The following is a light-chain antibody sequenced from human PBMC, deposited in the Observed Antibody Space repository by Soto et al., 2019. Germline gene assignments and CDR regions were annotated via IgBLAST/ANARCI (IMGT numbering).Light chain of an antibody. CDR3: QTWGAGIVV. CDR1: SGHISYA. CDR2: LYSDGSH. V-gene: IGLV4-69*01. J-gene: IGLJ2*01. Sequence: QPVLTQSPFASASLGASVKLTCTLSSGHISYAIAWHQQQPEKGPRYLMKLYSDGSHNKGDGIPDRFSGSSSGAERYLIISSLHSEDEADYYCQTWGAGIVVFGGGTKLTVL.